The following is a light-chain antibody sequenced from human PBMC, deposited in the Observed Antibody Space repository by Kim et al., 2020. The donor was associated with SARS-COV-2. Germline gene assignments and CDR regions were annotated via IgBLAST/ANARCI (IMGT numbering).Light chain of an antibody. V-gene: IGLV1-40*01. CDR3: QSYDSSLRGYV. J-gene: IGLJ1*01. Sequence: RVTISCTGSSSNIGAGYNVNWYQHLPGSAPKVLIYVNNNRPSGVPDRFSGSKSGTSASLAITGLQTEDEADYYCQSYDSSLRGYVFGTGTKVTVL. CDR1: SSNIGAGYN. CDR2: VNN.